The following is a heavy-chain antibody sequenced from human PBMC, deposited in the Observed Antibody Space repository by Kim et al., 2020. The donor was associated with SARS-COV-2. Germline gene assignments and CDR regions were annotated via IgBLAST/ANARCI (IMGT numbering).Heavy chain of an antibody. CDR3: TTEYYDFWSGYSYYYYMDV. Sequence: GGSLRLSCAASGFTFSNAWMSWVRQAPGKGLEWVGRIKSKTDGGTTDYAAPVKGRFTISRDDSKNTLYLQMNSLKTENTAVYYCTTEYYDFWSGYSYYYYMDVWGKGTTVTVSS. CDR2: IKSKTDGGTT. J-gene: IGHJ6*03. V-gene: IGHV3-15*01. D-gene: IGHD3-3*01. CDR1: GFTFSNAW.